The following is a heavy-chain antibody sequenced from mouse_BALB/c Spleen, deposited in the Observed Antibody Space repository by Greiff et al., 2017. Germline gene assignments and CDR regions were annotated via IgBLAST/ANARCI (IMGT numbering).Heavy chain of an antibody. Sequence: QVQLQQSGAELAKPGASVKMSCKASGYTFTSYWMHWVKQRPGQGLEWIGYINPSTGYTEYNQKFKDKATLTADKSSSTAYMQLSSLTSEDSAVYYCVRDYYGSRSYAMDNWGEGTSVTVSA. CDR1: GYTFTSYW. CDR3: VRDYYGSRSYAMDN. J-gene: IGHJ4*01. D-gene: IGHD1-1*01. V-gene: IGHV1-7*01. CDR2: INPSTGYT.